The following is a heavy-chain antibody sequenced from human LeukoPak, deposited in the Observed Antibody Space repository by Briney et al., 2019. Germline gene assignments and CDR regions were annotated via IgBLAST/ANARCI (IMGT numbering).Heavy chain of an antibody. J-gene: IGHJ4*02. CDR3: ARDRHYDYVWGSYRYSYFDY. V-gene: IGHV1-18*01. D-gene: IGHD3-16*02. CDR1: GYTFTSYG. CDR2: ISAYNGNT. Sequence: ASVKVSCKASGYTFTSYGISWVRQAPGQGLEWMGWISAYNGNTNYAQKLQGRVTMTTDTSTSTAYMELRSLRSDDTAVYYCARDRHYDYVWGSYRYSYFDYWGQGTLVTVSS.